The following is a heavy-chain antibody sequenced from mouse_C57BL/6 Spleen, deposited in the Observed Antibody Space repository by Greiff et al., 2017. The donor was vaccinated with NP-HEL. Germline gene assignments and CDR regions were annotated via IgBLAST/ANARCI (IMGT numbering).Heavy chain of an antibody. V-gene: IGHV10-1*01. CDR3: LTSWFAY. J-gene: IGHJ3*01. Sequence: EVKVIESGGGLVQPKGSLKLSCAASGFSFNTYAMNWVRQAPGKGLEWVARIRSKSNNYATYYADSVKDRFTISRDDSESMLYLQMNNVKTEDTAMYYCLTSWFAYWGQGTLVTVSA. CDR1: GFSFNTYA. CDR2: IRSKSNNYAT.